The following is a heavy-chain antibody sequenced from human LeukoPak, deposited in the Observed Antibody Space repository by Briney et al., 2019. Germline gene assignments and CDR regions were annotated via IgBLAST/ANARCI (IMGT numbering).Heavy chain of an antibody. CDR2: IRSKVYGGTT. J-gene: IGHJ3*02. CDR3: TRDPYFFDSSGYYHHAFDI. Sequence: GGSLRLSCTVFGFTFRDYAVSWVRQAPGKGLECIGFIRSKVYGGTTEYAASVKGRFTISRDDSKSIAYLQTNSLKTEDTAVYYCTRDPYFFDSSGYYHHAFDIWGQGTMVAVSS. D-gene: IGHD3-22*01. V-gene: IGHV3-49*04. CDR1: GFTFRDYA.